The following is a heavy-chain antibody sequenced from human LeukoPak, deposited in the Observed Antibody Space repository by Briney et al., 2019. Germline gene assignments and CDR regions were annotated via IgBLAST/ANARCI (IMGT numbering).Heavy chain of an antibody. CDR2: IRSKAYGGTT. CDR1: GFTFGDYA. V-gene: IGHV3-49*04. D-gene: IGHD3-10*01. J-gene: IGHJ2*01. CDR3: TRELVRGVIPDWYLDL. Sequence: GGSLRLSCTASGFTFGDYAMSWVRQAPGKGLEWVGFIRSKAYGGTTEYAASVKGRFTISRDDSKSIAYLQMNSLKTEDTAVYYCTRELVRGVIPDWYLDLWGRGTLVTVSS.